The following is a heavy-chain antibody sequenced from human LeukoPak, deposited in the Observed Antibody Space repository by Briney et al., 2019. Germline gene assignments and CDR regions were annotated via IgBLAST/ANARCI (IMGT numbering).Heavy chain of an antibody. J-gene: IGHJ4*02. Sequence: GGSLRLSCAASGFTFSSYSMNWVRQAPGKGLEWVSVIYSGGSTDYADSVKGRFTISRDNSKNTLYLQMNSLRAEDTAVYYCARDRYGDYFDYWGQGTRVTVSS. V-gene: IGHV3-66*01. CDR2: IYSGGST. CDR3: ARDRYGDYFDY. CDR1: GFTFSSYS. D-gene: IGHD4-17*01.